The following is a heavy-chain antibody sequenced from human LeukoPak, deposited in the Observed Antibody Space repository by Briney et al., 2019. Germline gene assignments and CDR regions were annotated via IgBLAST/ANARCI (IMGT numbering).Heavy chain of an antibody. J-gene: IGHJ4*02. V-gene: IGHV1-18*01. CDR2: ISAHNGHA. Sequence: ASVKVSCKASGYTFTSYGISWVRQAPGQGLEWMGWISAHNGHATYEQKVEGRVTMTIDPSTSTAYMEMRTLRSDDTAVYFCARAVVVLAAPDYWGQGTQVTVSS. CDR1: GYTFTSYG. CDR3: ARAVVVLAAPDY. D-gene: IGHD2-15*01.